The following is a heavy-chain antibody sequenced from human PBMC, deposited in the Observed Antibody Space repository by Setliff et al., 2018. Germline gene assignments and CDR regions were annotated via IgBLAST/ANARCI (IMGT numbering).Heavy chain of an antibody. V-gene: IGHV3-23*01. CDR3: AKDRGSSGWYPYFDY. CDR1: GFTFSSYA. CDR2: ISGSGGST. J-gene: IGHJ4*02. D-gene: IGHD6-19*01. Sequence: GGSLRLSCAASGFTFSSYAMSWVRQAPGKGLEWVSAISGSGGSTYYADSVKGRFTISRDNSKNTLYLQMNSLRAEDTAVYYCAKDRGSSGWYPYFDYWGRGTLVTVSS.